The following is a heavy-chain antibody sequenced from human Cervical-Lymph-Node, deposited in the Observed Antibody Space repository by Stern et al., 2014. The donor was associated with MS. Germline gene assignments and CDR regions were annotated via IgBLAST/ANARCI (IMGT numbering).Heavy chain of an antibody. CDR2: IIPIFGTA. CDR1: AGTFSSYA. CDR3: AVATIFGVVTPLGKFDC. J-gene: IGHJ4*02. D-gene: IGHD3-3*01. V-gene: IGHV1-69*06. Sequence: QVQLVQSGAEVKKPGSSVTVSCKASAGTFSSYALSWVRQAPGQGLEWMGGIIPIFGTANYALKITGRVTVYAGTLTSTAYMEMSSLRSEDTAVYYCAVATIFGVVTPLGKFDCWGQGTLVTVSS.